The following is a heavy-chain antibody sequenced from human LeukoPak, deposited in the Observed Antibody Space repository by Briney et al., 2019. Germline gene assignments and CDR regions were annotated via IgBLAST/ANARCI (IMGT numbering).Heavy chain of an antibody. CDR1: GFTFSSYG. J-gene: IGHJ4*02. Sequence: GGSLRLSCAASGFTFSSYGMHWVRQAPGKGLEWVAFIRYDGSNKYYADSVEGRFTISRDNSKNTLYLQMNSLRAEDTAVYYCAKDGIAARRRYFDYWGQGTLVTVSS. CDR3: AKDGIAARRRYFDY. D-gene: IGHD6-6*01. CDR2: IRYDGSNK. V-gene: IGHV3-30*02.